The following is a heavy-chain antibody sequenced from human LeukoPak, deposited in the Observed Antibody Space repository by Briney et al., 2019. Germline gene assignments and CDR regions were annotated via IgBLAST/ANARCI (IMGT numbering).Heavy chain of an antibody. Sequence: PSETLSLTCTVSGGSISSYYWSWIRQPAGKGLEWIGRIYTSGSTNYNPSLKSRVTMSVDTSKNQFSLKMSSVTAADTAVYYCARAPYYDSSGYYDAHYYYYYGMDVWGQGTTVTVSS. CDR3: ARAPYYDSSGYYDAHYYYYYGMDV. J-gene: IGHJ6*02. CDR1: GGSISSYY. V-gene: IGHV4-4*07. D-gene: IGHD3-22*01. CDR2: IYTSGST.